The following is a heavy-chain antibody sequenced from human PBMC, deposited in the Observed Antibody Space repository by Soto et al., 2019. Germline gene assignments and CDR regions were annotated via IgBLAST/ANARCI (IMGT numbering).Heavy chain of an antibody. CDR3: ATLGSGSYDY. D-gene: IGHD1-26*01. CDR2: ISPTVGIP. J-gene: IGHJ4*01. Sequence: QVHLVQSGAEVKKPGSSVKVSCKASGGTFSSYIISWVRQAPGQGLKWMGRISPTVGIPNYAQKFQGRVTITADRSTSTAYMELSSLRSEDTAIYYCATLGSGSYDYWGHGTLVTVSS. CDR1: GGTFSSYI. V-gene: IGHV1-69*02.